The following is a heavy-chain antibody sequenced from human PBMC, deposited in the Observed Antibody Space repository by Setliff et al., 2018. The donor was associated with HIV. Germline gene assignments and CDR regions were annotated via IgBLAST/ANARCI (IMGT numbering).Heavy chain of an antibody. V-gene: IGHV5-51*01. D-gene: IGHD3-9*01. Sequence: GESLKISCKDSGYSFPNDWIGWVRQMPGKGLEWVAIIFPGDSETRYSPSFEGQVTISADRSINTVYLQWSSLRASDTAIYYCTRHPLRPGIAGYFYFVDVWGKGTTVTVSS. CDR2: IFPGDSET. CDR1: GYSFPNDW. CDR3: TRHPLRPGIAGYFYFVDV. J-gene: IGHJ6*03.